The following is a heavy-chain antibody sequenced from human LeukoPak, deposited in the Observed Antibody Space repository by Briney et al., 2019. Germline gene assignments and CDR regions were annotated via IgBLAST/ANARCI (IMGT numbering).Heavy chain of an antibody. D-gene: IGHD3-9*01. V-gene: IGHV4-34*01. CDR1: GGSFSGYY. CDR2: INHSGST. J-gene: IGHJ6*02. Sequence: SETLSLTCAVYGGSFSGYYWSWIRRPPGKGLEWIGEINHSGSTNYNPSLKSRVTISVDTSKNQFSLKLSSVTAADTAVYYCARVLRYFRRYYYYGMDVWGQGTTVTVSS. CDR3: ARVLRYFRRYYYYGMDV.